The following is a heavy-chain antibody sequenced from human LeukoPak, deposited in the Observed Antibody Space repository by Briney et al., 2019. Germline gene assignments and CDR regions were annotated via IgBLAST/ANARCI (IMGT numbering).Heavy chain of an antibody. V-gene: IGHV4-59*01. D-gene: IGHD2-15*01. CDR2: IYYSGST. CDR3: ARVVIVSVPRGYCSGGSCSPLFDY. Sequence: PSETLSLTCTVSDISISSYYWNWIRQPPGKGLEWIGYIYYSGSTNYNPSLKSRVTISVDTSKNQFSLKLSSVTAADTAVYYCARVVIVSVPRGYCSGGSCSPLFDYWGQGTLVTVSS. CDR1: DISISSYY. J-gene: IGHJ4*02.